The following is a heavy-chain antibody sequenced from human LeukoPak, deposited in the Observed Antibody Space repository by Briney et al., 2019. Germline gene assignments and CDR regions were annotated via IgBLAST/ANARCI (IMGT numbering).Heavy chain of an antibody. CDR3: VHYNWNYSPV. V-gene: IGHV6-1*01. D-gene: IGHD1-7*01. J-gene: IGHJ6*04. CDR2: TYYRSKWYN. Sequence: SQTLSLTCVISGESVSSNSATWNWIRQSPSRGLEWLGRTYYRSKWYNDYAVFVKSRITINPDTSKNQFSLQLNSVTPEDTAVYYCVHYNWNYSPVWGKGTTVTVSS. CDR1: GESVSSNSAT.